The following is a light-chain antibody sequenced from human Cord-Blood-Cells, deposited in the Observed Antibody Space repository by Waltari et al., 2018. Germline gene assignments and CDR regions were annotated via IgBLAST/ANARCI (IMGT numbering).Light chain of an antibody. V-gene: IGLV2-23*02. CDR1: SSDVGSYNL. CDR3: CSYAGSSTLV. J-gene: IGLJ2*01. Sequence: QSALTQPASVSGSPGQSITISCTGTSSDVGSYNLVSWYQQHPGKAPKLMIYGVSKRPSGVSNRVSVSKSGNAASLTISGLQAEDEADYYCCSYAGSSTLVVGGGTKLTVL. CDR2: GVS.